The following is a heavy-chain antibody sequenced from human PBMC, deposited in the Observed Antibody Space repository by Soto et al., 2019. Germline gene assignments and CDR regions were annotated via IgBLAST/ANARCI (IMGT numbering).Heavy chain of an antibody. V-gene: IGHV1-18*01. CDR2: ISAYNGNT. Sequence: ASVKVSCKASGYTFTSYGISWVRQTPGQGLEWMGWISAYNGNTNYAQKLQGRVTMTTDTSTSTAYMELRSLRSDDTAVYYCARDQTIPDGYGLMRYYYYGMDVWGQGTTVTVSS. J-gene: IGHJ6*02. D-gene: IGHD2-2*01. CDR1: GYTFTSYG. CDR3: ARDQTIPDGYGLMRYYYYGMDV.